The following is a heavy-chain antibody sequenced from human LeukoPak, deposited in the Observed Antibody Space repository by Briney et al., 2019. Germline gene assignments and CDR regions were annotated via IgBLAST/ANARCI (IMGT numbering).Heavy chain of an antibody. CDR2: ISNSGGRT. Sequence: GGSLRLSCAASGFTFSSYAMSWVRQAPGKGLEWVSSISNSGGRTFYTDSVKGRFTIPGDNSKNTVYLQMNSLRAEDTALYYCAKGGVYGDYYFDYWGQGTLVTVSS. CDR1: GFTFSSYA. D-gene: IGHD4-17*01. V-gene: IGHV3-23*01. J-gene: IGHJ4*02. CDR3: AKGGVYGDYYFDY.